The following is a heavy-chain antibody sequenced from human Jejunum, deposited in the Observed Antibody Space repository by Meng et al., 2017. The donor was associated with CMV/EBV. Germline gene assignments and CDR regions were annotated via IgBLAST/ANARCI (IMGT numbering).Heavy chain of an antibody. CDR2: IRGKAHSYAT. V-gene: IGHV3-73*01. CDR3: TRADSSNYGTLFDY. J-gene: IGHJ4*02. CDR1: FRGSA. D-gene: IGHD4-11*01. Sequence: FRGSAVHRVRQASGKGLEWVGRIRGKAHSYATAYTASVKGRFTISRDDSKNTAYLEMNSLKTEDTAVYYCTRADSSNYGTLFDYWGQGTLVTVSS.